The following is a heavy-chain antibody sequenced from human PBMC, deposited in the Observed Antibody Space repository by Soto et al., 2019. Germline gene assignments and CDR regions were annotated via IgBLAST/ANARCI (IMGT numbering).Heavy chain of an antibody. CDR1: GYTLTELS. D-gene: IGHD2-8*01. V-gene: IGHV1-24*01. Sequence: ASVKVSCKVSGYTLTELSMHWVRQAPGKGLEWMGVIDPEDGETIYAQKFQGRVTMTRDTSTSTVYMELSSLRSEDTAVYYCARVGVPRQRGAFDIWGQGTMVTVSS. CDR3: ARVGVPRQRGAFDI. CDR2: IDPEDGET. J-gene: IGHJ3*02.